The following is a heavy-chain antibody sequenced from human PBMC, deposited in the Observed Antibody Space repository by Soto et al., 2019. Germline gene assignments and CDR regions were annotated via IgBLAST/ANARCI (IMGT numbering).Heavy chain of an antibody. CDR1: GGSIYTGGFY. J-gene: IGHJ4*02. Sequence: LSLTCTVSGGSIYTGGFYWSWIRQLPGKGLEWLGYIYYTGSTQYTLSLKSRLTISTDTSDNQFSLRLTSVTAADTAVYYCATSLVTSRTRVDYWGQGTLVTVSS. CDR2: IYYTGST. V-gene: IGHV4-31*03. D-gene: IGHD1-26*01. CDR3: ATSLVTSRTRVDY.